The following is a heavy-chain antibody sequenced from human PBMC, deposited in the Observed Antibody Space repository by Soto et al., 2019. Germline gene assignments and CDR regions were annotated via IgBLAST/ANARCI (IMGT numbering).Heavy chain of an antibody. CDR1: GSTFGSYA. CDR2: IIPILNSP. D-gene: IGHD2-2*01. CDR3: AREAPYCTSATCPKFYDLDV. J-gene: IGHJ6*02. V-gene: IGHV1-69*01. Sequence: QVQLVQSGAEVKKPGSSVKVSCKASGSTFGSYAITWVRRAPGQGLEWLGGIIPILNSPAYAQKFQARVVITADEITNTAYMELNSLRFDDTAVYYCAREAPYCTSATCPKFYDLDVWGQGTTVTVAS.